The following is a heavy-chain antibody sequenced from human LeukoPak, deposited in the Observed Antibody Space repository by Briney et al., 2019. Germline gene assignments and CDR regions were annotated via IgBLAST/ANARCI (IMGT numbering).Heavy chain of an antibody. CDR1: GFTFSDYY. Sequence: GGSLSLSCAASGFTFSDYYMSWIRQAPGKGLEWVSYISSSGSTIYYADSVKGRFTISRDNAKNSLYLQMNSLRAEDTAVYYCARDEKQQLVRGARAFDIWGQGTMVTVSS. CDR2: ISSSGSTI. J-gene: IGHJ3*02. V-gene: IGHV3-11*04. CDR3: ARDEKQQLVRGARAFDI. D-gene: IGHD6-13*01.